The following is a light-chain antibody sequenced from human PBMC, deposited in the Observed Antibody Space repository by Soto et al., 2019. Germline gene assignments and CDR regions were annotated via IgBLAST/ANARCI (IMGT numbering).Light chain of an antibody. V-gene: IGLV2-14*01. Sequence: QSALTQPASVSGSPGQSITISCTGTSSDVGGYNYVSWYQQHPGKAPKLMIYDVSNQPSGVSNRFSGSKSGNTASRTISGLQAEDEADYYCSSYPSSSTLVVFGGGTNLTVL. CDR2: DVS. CDR3: SSYPSSSTLVV. CDR1: SSDVGGYNY. J-gene: IGLJ2*01.